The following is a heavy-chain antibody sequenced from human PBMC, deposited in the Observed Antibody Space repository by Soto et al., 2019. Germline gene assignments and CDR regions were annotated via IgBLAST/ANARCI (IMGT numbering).Heavy chain of an antibody. D-gene: IGHD3-10*01. Sequence: ASVKVSCKASGYTFTSYAMHWVRQAPGQRLEWMGWINAGNGNTKYSQKFQGRVTITRDTSASTAYMELSSLRSEDTAVYYCARDFLSSITSSFGNWFDPWGQGTLVTVSS. CDR3: ARDFLSSITSSFGNWFDP. V-gene: IGHV1-3*01. J-gene: IGHJ5*02. CDR2: INAGNGNT. CDR1: GYTFTSYA.